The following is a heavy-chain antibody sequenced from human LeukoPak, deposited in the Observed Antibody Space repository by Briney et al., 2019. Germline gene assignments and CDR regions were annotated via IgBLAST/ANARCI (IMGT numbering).Heavy chain of an antibody. Sequence: ASVKVSCKASGYTFTSYVISWVRQAPGQGLEWMGWISAYNGNANYAQKLQGRVTMTTDTSTSTAYMELRSLRFDDTAVYYCARAVSRQWLVFYYGMDVWGQGTTVTVSS. V-gene: IGHV1-18*01. CDR3: ARAVSRQWLVFYYGMDV. J-gene: IGHJ6*02. D-gene: IGHD6-19*01. CDR1: GYTFTSYV. CDR2: ISAYNGNA.